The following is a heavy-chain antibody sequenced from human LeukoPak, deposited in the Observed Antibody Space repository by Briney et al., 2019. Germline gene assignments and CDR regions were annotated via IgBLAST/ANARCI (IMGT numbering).Heavy chain of an antibody. CDR1: GYTFIDYY. D-gene: IGHD5-12*01. J-gene: IGHJ4*02. CDR3: ARQDQPLVVAALFF. Sequence: ASVQVSCQTSGYTFIDYYIHWVRQAPGQGLEWMGWINPRSGGRRPSSRFQGRVTLTTDTSLSTAYMEISSLTSDDTALYFCARQDQPLVVAALFFWGQGTQVTVSS. V-gene: IGHV1-2*02. CDR2: INPRSGGR.